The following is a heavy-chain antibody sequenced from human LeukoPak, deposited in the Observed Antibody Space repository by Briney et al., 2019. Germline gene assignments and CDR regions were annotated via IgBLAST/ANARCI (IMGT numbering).Heavy chain of an antibody. D-gene: IGHD1-26*01. J-gene: IGHJ4*02. CDR2: IKSKTDGGTT. CDR3: TTLLLTRSGSYPDY. V-gene: IGHV3-15*01. CDR1: GFTFSNAW. Sequence: GGSLRLSCAASGFTFSNAWMSWVRQAPGRGLEWIGRIKSKTDGGTTDYAVPVKGRFTISRDDSKNTLYLQMNSLKTEDTAVYYCTTLLLTRSGSYPDYWGQGTLVTVSS.